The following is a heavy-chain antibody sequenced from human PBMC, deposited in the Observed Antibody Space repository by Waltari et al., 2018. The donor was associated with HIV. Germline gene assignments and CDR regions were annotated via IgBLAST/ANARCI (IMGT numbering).Heavy chain of an antibody. CDR3: ARAPRGYYDRETHYFDY. CDR1: GGTFRSYA. J-gene: IGHJ4*02. V-gene: IGHV1-69*01. D-gene: IGHD3-22*01. Sequence: QVQLVQSGAEVKKPGSSVKVSCKASGGTFRSYAISWVRPAPGQGLEWMGGIIPIFGTANYAQKFQGRVTITADESTSTAYMELSSLRSEDTAVYYCARAPRGYYDRETHYFDYWGQGTLVTVSS. CDR2: IIPIFGTA.